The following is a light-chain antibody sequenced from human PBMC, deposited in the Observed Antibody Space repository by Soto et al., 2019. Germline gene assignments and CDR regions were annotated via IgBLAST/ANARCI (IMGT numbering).Light chain of an antibody. CDR2: KAS. CDR1: QTISSW. Sequence: DIQSTQSPSTLSGSVGDRITITCRASQTISSWLAWYQQKPGIAPKLLIYKASTLKSGVPSRFSGSRSGTEFTLTISSLQPDDFATYYCQHYNSYSEAFGQGTKVDIK. V-gene: IGKV1-5*03. CDR3: QHYNSYSEA. J-gene: IGKJ1*01.